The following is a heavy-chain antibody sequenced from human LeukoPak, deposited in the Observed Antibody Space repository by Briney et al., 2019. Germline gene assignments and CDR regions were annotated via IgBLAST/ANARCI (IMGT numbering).Heavy chain of an antibody. CDR3: AKGEAAAGDY. CDR1: GLTFSRYW. Sequence: GGSLRLSCAASGLTFSRYWMSWVRQAPGKGLEWVANIKHDGSEKYYVDSVKGRFTISRDNAKNSLYLQMNSLRAEDTAVYYCAKGEAAAGDYWGQGTLVTVSS. D-gene: IGHD6-13*01. V-gene: IGHV3-7*01. CDR2: IKHDGSEK. J-gene: IGHJ4*02.